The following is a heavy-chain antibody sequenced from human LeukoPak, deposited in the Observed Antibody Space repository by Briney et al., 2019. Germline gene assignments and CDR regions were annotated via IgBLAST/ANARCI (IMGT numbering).Heavy chain of an antibody. CDR1: GGSLSSDY. CDR3: AREHLDSSGYTAHLDY. J-gene: IGHJ4*02. Sequence: PSETLSLTCTVSGGSLSSDYWSWIRQPPGKGLEWIGYIYYSGSTNYNPSPKSRVTISVDTSKNQFSLKLSSVTAADTAVYYCAREHLDSSGYTAHLDYWGQGTLVTVSS. V-gene: IGHV4-59*01. D-gene: IGHD3-22*01. CDR2: IYYSGST.